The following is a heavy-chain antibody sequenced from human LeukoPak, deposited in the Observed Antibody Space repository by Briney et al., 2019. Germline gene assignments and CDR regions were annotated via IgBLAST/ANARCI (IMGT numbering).Heavy chain of an antibody. Sequence: SETLSLTCTVSGGSISSYYWSWIRQPPGKGLEWIGYIYYSGSTNYNPSLKSRVTISVDTSKNQFSLKLSSVTAADTAVYYCARSIFGVVIGGYYFDYWGQGTLVTVSS. CDR3: ARSIFGVVIGGYYFDY. D-gene: IGHD3-3*01. CDR1: GGSISSYY. CDR2: IYYSGST. J-gene: IGHJ4*02. V-gene: IGHV4-59*01.